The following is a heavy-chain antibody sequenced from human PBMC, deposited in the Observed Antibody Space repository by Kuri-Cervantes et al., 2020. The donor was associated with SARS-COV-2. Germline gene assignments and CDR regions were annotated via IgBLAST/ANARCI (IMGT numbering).Heavy chain of an antibody. CDR1: GGSFSGYY. CDR2: INHSGST. Sequence: ESLKISCAVYGGSFSGYYWSWIRQPPGKGLEWIGEINHSGSTNYNPSLKSRVTISVDTSKNQFSLKLSSVTAADTAVYYCAGTRDIVVVVAANNWFDPWGQGTLVTVSS. CDR3: AGTRDIVVVVAANNWFDP. D-gene: IGHD2-15*01. J-gene: IGHJ5*02. V-gene: IGHV4-34*01.